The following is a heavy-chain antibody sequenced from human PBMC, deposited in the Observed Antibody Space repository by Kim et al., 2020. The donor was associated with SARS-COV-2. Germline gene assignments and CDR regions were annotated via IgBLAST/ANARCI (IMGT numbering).Heavy chain of an antibody. J-gene: IGHJ6*02. CDR2: IYPGDSDT. CDR3: AREPGLYYGSGGGYYYYGMDV. Sequence: GESLKISCKGSGYSFTSYWIGWVRQMPGKGLEWMGIIYPGDSDTRYSPSFQGQVTISADKSISTAYLQWSSLKASDTAMYYCAREPGLYYGSGGGYYYYGMDVWGQGTTVTVSS. D-gene: IGHD3-10*01. V-gene: IGHV5-51*01. CDR1: GYSFTSYW.